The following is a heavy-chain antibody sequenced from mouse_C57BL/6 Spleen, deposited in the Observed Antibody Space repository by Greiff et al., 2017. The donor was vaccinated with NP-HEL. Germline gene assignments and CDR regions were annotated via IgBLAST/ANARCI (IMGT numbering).Heavy chain of an antibody. Sequence: QVQLQQPGAELVKPGASVKLSCKASGYTFTSYWMQWVKQRPGQGLEWIGEIDPSDSYTNYNQKFKGKATLTVDTSSSTAYMQLSSLTSEDSAGYYFAREVSGLLTTVVDAYWGQGTLVTVSA. CDR3: AREVSGLLTTVVDAY. CDR1: GYTFTSYW. J-gene: IGHJ3*01. CDR2: IDPSDSYT. V-gene: IGHV1-50*01. D-gene: IGHD1-1*01.